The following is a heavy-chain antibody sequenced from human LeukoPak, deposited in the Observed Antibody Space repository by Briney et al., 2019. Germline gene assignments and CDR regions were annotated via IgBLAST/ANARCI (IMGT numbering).Heavy chain of an antibody. D-gene: IGHD2-2*01. CDR1: GFTFSSYW. CDR3: ARGSQHYYYYYYMDV. CDR2: IKQDGSEK. J-gene: IGHJ6*03. Sequence: GGSLRLSCAASGFTFSSYWMSWVRQAPGKGLEWVANIKQDGSEKYYVDSVKGRFTISRDNAKNSLYLQMNSLRAEDTAVYYCARGSQHYYYYYYMDVWGKGTTVTVSS. V-gene: IGHV3-7*01.